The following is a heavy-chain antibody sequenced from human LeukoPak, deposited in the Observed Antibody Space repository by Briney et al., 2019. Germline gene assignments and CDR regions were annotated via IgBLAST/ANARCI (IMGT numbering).Heavy chain of an antibody. CDR2: IYYSGST. J-gene: IGHJ3*02. CDR1: GGSISSGGHY. CDR3: ARHIGDSSGYLDAFDI. V-gene: IGHV4-39*01. Sequence: SETLSLTCIVSGGSISSGGHYWGWIRQPPGKGLEWIGSIYYSGSTYYNPSLKSRVTISVDTSKNQFSLKLSSVTAADTAVYYCARHIGDSSGYLDAFDIWGQGTMVTVSS. D-gene: IGHD3-22*01.